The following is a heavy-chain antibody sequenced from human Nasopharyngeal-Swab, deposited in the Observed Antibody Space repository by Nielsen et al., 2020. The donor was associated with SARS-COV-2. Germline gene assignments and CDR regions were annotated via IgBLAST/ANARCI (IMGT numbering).Heavy chain of an antibody. CDR2: ISAYNGNT. CDR1: GYTFTSYG. D-gene: IGHD3-3*01. Sequence: ASVKVSCKASGYTFTSYGISWVRQDPGQGLEGRGWISAYNGNTNYAQKLQGRVTMTTDTSTSTAYMELSSLRSEDTAVYYCARAPTGTIFGVVLLYYYGMDVWGQGTTVTVSS. J-gene: IGHJ6*02. CDR3: ARAPTGTIFGVVLLYYYGMDV. V-gene: IGHV1-18*01.